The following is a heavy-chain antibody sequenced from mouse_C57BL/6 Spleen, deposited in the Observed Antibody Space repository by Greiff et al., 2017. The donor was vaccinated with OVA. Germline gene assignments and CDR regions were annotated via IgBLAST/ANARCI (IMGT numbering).Heavy chain of an antibody. Sequence: EVKLMESGGGLVQSGRSLRLSCATSGFTFSDFYMEWVRQAPGKGLEWIAASRNKANDYTTEYSASVKGRFIVSRDTSQSILYLQMNALRAEDTAIYYCARDHYGYDYAMDYWGQGTSVTVSS. V-gene: IGHV7-1*01. CDR1: GFTFSDFY. CDR2: SRNKANDYTT. CDR3: ARDHYGYDYAMDY. D-gene: IGHD2-2*01. J-gene: IGHJ4*01.